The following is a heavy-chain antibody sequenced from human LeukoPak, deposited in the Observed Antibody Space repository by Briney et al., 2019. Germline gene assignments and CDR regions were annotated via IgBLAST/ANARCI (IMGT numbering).Heavy chain of an antibody. J-gene: IGHJ4*02. V-gene: IGHV4-39*01. CDR1: GCSISSSSYY. Sequence: PSETLSLTCTVSGCSISSSSYYWSWIRQPPGKGLEWIGSIYYSGSTYYNPSLKSRVTISVDTSKNQFSLKLSSVTAADTAVYYCARHFGWQQLVSHFDYWGQGTLVTVSS. CDR3: ARHFGWQQLVSHFDY. D-gene: IGHD6-13*01. CDR2: IYYSGST.